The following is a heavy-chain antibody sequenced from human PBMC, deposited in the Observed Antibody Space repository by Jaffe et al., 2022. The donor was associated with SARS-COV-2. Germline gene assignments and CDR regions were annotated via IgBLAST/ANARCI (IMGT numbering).Heavy chain of an antibody. CDR3: ARHFDGVGYCSGGSCYPFDY. V-gene: IGHV4-39*01. CDR1: GGSISSSSYY. J-gene: IGHJ4*02. CDR2: IYYSGST. D-gene: IGHD2-15*01. Sequence: QLQLQESGPGLVKPSETLSLTCTVSGGSISSSSYYWGWIRQPPGKGLEWIGSIYYSGSTYYNPSLKSRVTISVDTSKNQFSLKLSSVTAADTAVYYCARHFDGVGYCSGGSCYPFDYWGQGTLVTVSS.